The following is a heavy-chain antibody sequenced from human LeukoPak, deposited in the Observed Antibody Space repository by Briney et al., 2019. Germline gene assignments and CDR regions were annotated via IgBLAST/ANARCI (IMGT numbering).Heavy chain of an antibody. CDR1: GGSIYSNINY. J-gene: IGHJ4*02. V-gene: IGHV4-39*07. CDR3: ASLNYYYDSSGYYRYYFDY. D-gene: IGHD3-22*01. Sequence: SETLPLTCTVSGGSIYSNINYWGWVRQAPGKGLKWIGSIYYSGNTYYKPSLKSRVTMSVDTSKNQFSLKLSSVTAADTAVYYCASLNYYYDSSGYYRYYFDYWGQGTLVTVSS. CDR2: IYYSGNT.